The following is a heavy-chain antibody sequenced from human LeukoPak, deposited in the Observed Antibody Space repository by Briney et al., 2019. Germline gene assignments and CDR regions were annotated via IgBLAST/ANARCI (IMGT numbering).Heavy chain of an antibody. D-gene: IGHD3-22*01. CDR1: GYTFTGYY. V-gene: IGHV1-2*02. CDR3: ARVKMYYYDSSGYWD. CDR2: INPNSGGT. J-gene: IGHJ4*02. Sequence: ASVKVSCKASGYTFTGYYMHWVRQAPGQGLEWMGLINPNSGGTNYAQKFQGRVTMTRDTSISTAYMELSRLRSDDTAVYYCARVKMYYYDSSGYWDWGQGTLVTVSS.